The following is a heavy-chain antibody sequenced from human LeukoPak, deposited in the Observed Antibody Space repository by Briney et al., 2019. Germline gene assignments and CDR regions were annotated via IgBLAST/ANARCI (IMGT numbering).Heavy chain of an antibody. CDR1: GYPFTGYY. V-gene: IGHV1-2*06. Sequence: ASVKVSCXASGYPFTGYYIQWVRQARGQGLEWMGRIKSNTGGANYAQKFQGRVTLTRDTSITTAYMELSRLRPDDTAVYYCAREYNSGWFPWGQGTLVTVSS. CDR3: AREYNSGWFP. J-gene: IGHJ5*02. CDR2: IKSNTGGA. D-gene: IGHD6-19*01.